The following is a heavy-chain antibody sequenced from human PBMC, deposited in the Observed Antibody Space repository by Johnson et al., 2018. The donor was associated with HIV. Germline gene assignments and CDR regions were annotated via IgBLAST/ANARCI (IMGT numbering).Heavy chain of an antibody. CDR3: AKERTAMVTPFDA. V-gene: IGHV3-66*01. CDR1: GFTVSNKY. D-gene: IGHD5-18*01. Sequence: VQLVESGGGLVQPGGSLRLSCAASGFTVSNKYMSWVRQAPGKGLEWVSVIYTGGSTYYADSVKGRFTISRDNSKNTLFLQMNSLRDEDTAVYYCAKERTAMVTPFDAWGQGTRVTVSS. J-gene: IGHJ3*01. CDR2: IYTGGST.